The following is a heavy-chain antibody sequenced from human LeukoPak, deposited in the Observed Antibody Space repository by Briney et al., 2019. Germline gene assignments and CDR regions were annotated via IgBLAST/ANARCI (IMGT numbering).Heavy chain of an antibody. CDR2: INPNSGGT. V-gene: IGHV1-2*02. CDR3: ARSARSGEQKHWFDP. CDR1: GYTFTGYY. D-gene: IGHD2-15*01. Sequence: ASVKVSCKASGYTFTGYYMHWVRQAPGQGLEWMGWINPNSGGTNYAQKFQGRVTMTRDTSISTAYMELSRLRSDDTAVYYCARSARSGEQKHWFDPWGQGTLVTASS. J-gene: IGHJ5*02.